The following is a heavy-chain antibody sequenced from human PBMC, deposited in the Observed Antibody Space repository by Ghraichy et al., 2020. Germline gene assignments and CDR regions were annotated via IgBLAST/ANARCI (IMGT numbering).Heavy chain of an antibody. J-gene: IGHJ4*02. V-gene: IGHV3-48*02. CDR3: ARELFGGSYQGQMGY. D-gene: IGHD1-26*01. CDR2: ISSSSSTI. CDR1: GFTFSSYS. Sequence: GGSLRLSCAASGFTFSSYSMNWVRQAPGKGLEWVSYISSSSSTIYYADSVKGRFTISRDNAKNSLYLQMNSLRDEDTAVYYCARELFGGSYQGQMGYWGQGTLVTVSS.